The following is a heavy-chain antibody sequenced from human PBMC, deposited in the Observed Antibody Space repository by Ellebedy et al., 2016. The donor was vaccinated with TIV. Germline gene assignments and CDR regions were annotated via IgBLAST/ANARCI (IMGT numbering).Heavy chain of an antibody. CDR2: IDPGDSYT. V-gene: IGHV5-10-1*01. D-gene: IGHD2-15*01. CDR1: GYSFTSYW. CDR3: ARGCSGVSCYSLSDY. J-gene: IGHJ4*02. Sequence: PGGSLRLSCKGSGYSFTSYWISWVCQMPGKGLEWMGRIDPGDSYTSYSPSFQGHVTISADKSISTAYLQLSTLKASDTAMYYCARGCSGVSCYSLSDYWGQGTLVTVSS.